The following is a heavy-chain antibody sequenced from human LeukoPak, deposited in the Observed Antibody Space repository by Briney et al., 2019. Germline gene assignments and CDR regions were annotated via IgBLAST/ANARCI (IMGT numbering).Heavy chain of an antibody. CDR3: AISRYKILTASSFDF. D-gene: IGHD2-21*02. CDR1: GYTFTSYG. V-gene: IGHV1-18*04. CDR2: ISPYNGNT. Sequence: ASVKVSCKASGYTFTSYGISWVRQAPGQGLEWMGWISPYNGNTNYAQKLQDSVTMTTDTPTSTAYMELRSLRFDDTAVYDCAISRYKILTASSFDFWGEGTLVTVS. J-gene: IGHJ4*02.